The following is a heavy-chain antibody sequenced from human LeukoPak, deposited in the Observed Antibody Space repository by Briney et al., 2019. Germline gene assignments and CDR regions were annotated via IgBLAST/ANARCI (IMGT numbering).Heavy chain of an antibody. CDR1: GASITNSLYY. V-gene: IGHV4-39*07. D-gene: IGHD5-18*01. CDR3: ARGDSYGTVWY. Sequence: SETLSLTCTVSGASITNSLYYWGWIRQPPGKDLEWMGRIHYSGSTYYNPSIKSRVTISVDTSKNQFSLKLNSVTAADTAVYYCARGDSYGTVWYWGQGTLVTISS. CDR2: IHYSGST. J-gene: IGHJ4*02.